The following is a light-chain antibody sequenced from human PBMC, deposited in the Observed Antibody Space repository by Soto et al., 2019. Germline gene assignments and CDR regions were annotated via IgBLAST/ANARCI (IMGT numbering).Light chain of an antibody. CDR2: EVN. CDR1: SSDVGGYNY. CDR3: TSYAGGNNA. Sequence: QSALTQPPSASGSPGQSVTISCTGTSSDVGGYNYVSWYQQHPGKVPKLMVYEVNKRPSGVPDRFSGSKSGNTASLTVSGLQAEDEADYYCTSYAGGNNAFGTGTKLTV. V-gene: IGLV2-8*01. J-gene: IGLJ1*01.